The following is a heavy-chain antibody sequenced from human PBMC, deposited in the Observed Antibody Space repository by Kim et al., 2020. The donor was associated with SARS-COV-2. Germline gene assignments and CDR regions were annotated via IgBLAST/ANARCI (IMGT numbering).Heavy chain of an antibody. CDR2: IKSRIYDVTP. Sequence: GGSLRLSCTASGFTFADYPVTWVRQAPGKGLEWIGLIKSRIYDVTPAYAASVRDRFTISRDDSKNIGYLQMNSLKTGDTSVYFCTRGTMTQWSDYELWGEGALVTVSS. CDR3: TRGTMTQWSDYEL. J-gene: IGHJ1*01. V-gene: IGHV3-49*04. D-gene: IGHD1-26*01. CDR1: GFTFADYP.